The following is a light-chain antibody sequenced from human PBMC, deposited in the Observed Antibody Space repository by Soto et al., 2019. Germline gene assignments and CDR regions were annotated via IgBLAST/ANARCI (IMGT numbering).Light chain of an antibody. Sequence: EIVMTQSPATLSVSPGERATLSCRSSQSVRSNLAWYQQKPGQATRLLIYGASTRATGIPARFSGSGSGTEFTLTISSLQSEDFAVYYCQQYNNWPLTFGGGTKVEIK. V-gene: IGKV3-15*01. J-gene: IGKJ4*01. CDR1: QSVRSN. CDR3: QQYNNWPLT. CDR2: GAS.